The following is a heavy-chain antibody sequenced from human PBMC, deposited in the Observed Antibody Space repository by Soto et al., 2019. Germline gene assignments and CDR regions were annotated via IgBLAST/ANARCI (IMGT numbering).Heavy chain of an antibody. V-gene: IGHV1-3*01. D-gene: IGHD1-1*01. J-gene: IGHJ3*02. CDR3: ALWNEGDAFDI. Sequence: QVQLVQSGAEVKKPGASVKVSCKASGYTFTSYAMHWVRQAPGQRLEWMGWLNAGNGNTKYSQKFQGRVTITRDTSASTAYMELSRLRSEDTAVYYCALWNEGDAFDIWGQGTMVTVSS. CDR1: GYTFTSYA. CDR2: LNAGNGNT.